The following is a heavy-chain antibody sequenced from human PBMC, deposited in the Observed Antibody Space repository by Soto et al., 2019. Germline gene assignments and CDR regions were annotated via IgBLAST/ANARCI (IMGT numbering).Heavy chain of an antibody. D-gene: IGHD3-10*01. Sequence: PGESLKISCKGSVYTFTNYWIAWVRQMPGKGLEWVGIIFPGDPDTTYSPSFQGQVTISADKSISTAYLQWRSLKASDTAMYFCARGGYTGSYSSFDYWGQGTLVTVSS. J-gene: IGHJ4*02. V-gene: IGHV5-51*01. CDR1: VYTFTNYW. CDR3: ARGGYTGSYSSFDY. CDR2: IFPGDPDT.